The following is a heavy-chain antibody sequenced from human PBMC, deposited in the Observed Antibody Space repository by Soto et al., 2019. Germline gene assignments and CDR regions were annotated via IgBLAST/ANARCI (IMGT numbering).Heavy chain of an antibody. CDR2: IYYSGNT. D-gene: IGHD1-1*01. Sequence: SETLSLTCTVSGGSIVTGSYYWGWIRQPPGKGLEWLGHIYYSGNTYYPPSLKSRVTISVDTSKNQFSLRLSSVTAADTAVYYCARLPQEYNYYGMDVWGQGTTVTVS. V-gene: IGHV4-39*01. CDR3: ARLPQEYNYYGMDV. CDR1: GGSIVTGSYY. J-gene: IGHJ6*02.